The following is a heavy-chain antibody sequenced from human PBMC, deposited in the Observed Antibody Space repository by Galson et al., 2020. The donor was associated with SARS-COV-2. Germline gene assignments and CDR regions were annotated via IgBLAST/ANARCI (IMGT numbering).Heavy chain of an antibody. D-gene: IGHD1-26*01. CDR2: ISYDGSNK. CDR3: ARSSRGSYYDAFDI. J-gene: IGHJ3*02. CDR1: GFTFSSYA. Sequence: GESLKISCAASGFTFSSYAMHWVRQAPGKGLEWVAVISYDGSNKYYADSVKGRFTISRDNSKNTLYVQTNSLRAEDTAVYSCARSSRGSYYDAFDIWGQGTLVTVSS. V-gene: IGHV3-30*01.